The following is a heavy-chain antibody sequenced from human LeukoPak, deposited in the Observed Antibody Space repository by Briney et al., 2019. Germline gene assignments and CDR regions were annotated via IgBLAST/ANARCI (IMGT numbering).Heavy chain of an antibody. D-gene: IGHD4-17*01. J-gene: IGHJ5*02. CDR3: ASRTVTTFRFDP. CDR2: IYYSGST. CDR1: GGSISSGDYY. V-gene: IGHV4-30-4*01. Sequence: TLSLTCTVSGGSISSGDYYWSWIRQPPGKGLEWIGYIYYSGSTYYNPSLKSRVTISVDTSKNQFSLKLSSVTAADTAVYYCASRTVTTFRFDPWGQGTLVTVSS.